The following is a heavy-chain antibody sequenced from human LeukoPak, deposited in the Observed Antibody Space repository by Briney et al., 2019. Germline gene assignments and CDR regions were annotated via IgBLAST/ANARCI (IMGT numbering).Heavy chain of an antibody. CDR1: GGSISSSSYY. CDR2: IYYSGST. D-gene: IGHD3-10*01. V-gene: IGHV4-39*01. CDR3: ASGYVGESYFDY. Sequence: SETLSLTCTVSGGSISSSSYYWGWIRQPPGKGLEWIGRIYYSGSTYYNPSLKSRVTISVDTSKNQFSLKLSSVTAADTAVYYCASGYVGESYFDYWCRGTLVTVSS. J-gene: IGHJ4*02.